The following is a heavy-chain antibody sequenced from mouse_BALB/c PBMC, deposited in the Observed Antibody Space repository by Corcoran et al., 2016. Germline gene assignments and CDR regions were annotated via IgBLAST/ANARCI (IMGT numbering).Heavy chain of an antibody. CDR3: ARFTTVVATLYFDV. CDR2: INTYTGEP. Sequence: QIQLVQSGPELKKPGETVKISCKASGYTFTNYGMNWVKQAPGKGLKWMGGINTYTGEPTYADDFKGRFAFSLETSASTAYLQINNLKNEDMATYFCARFTTVVATLYFDVWGAGTTVTVSS. V-gene: IGHV9-1*02. D-gene: IGHD1-1*01. J-gene: IGHJ1*01. CDR1: GYTFTNYG.